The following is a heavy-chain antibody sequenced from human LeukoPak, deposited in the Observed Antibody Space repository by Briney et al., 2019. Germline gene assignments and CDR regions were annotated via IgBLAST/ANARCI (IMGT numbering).Heavy chain of an antibody. CDR1: GFTFSTYA. J-gene: IGHJ4*02. Sequence: GGSLRLSCAASGFTFSTYAMSWVRQAPGKGLEWVSTISGSGGSTYYADSVKGRFTISRDNSKNTMYLQMNSHRAEDTAVYYCAKREDDFWSGYFFWGQGTLVTVSS. D-gene: IGHD3-3*01. V-gene: IGHV3-23*01. CDR3: AKREDDFWSGYFF. CDR2: ISGSGGST.